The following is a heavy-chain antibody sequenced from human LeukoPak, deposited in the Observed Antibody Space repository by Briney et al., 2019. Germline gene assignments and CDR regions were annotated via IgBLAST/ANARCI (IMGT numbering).Heavy chain of an antibody. CDR3: AKDLRGNWNYPSHAFDI. D-gene: IGHD1-7*01. CDR1: GFTVSSNY. CDR2: ISGSGGST. V-gene: IGHV3-23*01. J-gene: IGHJ3*02. Sequence: RPGGSLRLSCAASGFTVSSNYMSWVRQAPGKGLEWVSAISGSGGSTYYADSVKGRFTISRDNSKNTLYLQMNSLRAEDTAVYYCAKDLRGNWNYPSHAFDIWGQGTMVTVSS.